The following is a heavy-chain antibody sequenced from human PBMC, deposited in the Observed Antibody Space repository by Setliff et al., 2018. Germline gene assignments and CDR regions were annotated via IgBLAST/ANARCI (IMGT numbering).Heavy chain of an antibody. CDR3: RFWSGYYKNDY. Sequence: SETLSLTCTVSGGSISSSSYYWGWIRQPPGKGLEWLGSVYFSGYTYYNPSLSGRVTISIDTSKKQLSLKLSSVTAADTAVYYCRFWSGYYKNDYWGRGTLVTVSS. V-gene: IGHV4-39*07. CDR2: VYFSGYT. CDR1: GGSISSSSYY. D-gene: IGHD3-3*01. J-gene: IGHJ4*02.